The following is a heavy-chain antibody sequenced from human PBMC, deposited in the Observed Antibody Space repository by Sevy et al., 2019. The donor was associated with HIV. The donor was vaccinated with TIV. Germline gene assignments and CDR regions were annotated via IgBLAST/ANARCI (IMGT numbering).Heavy chain of an antibody. J-gene: IGHJ4*02. Sequence: ASVKVSCKASGGTFSSYAISWVRQAPGQGLEWMGGIIPIFGTANYAQKFQGRVTITADESTSTAYMELSSLRSEDTAVYYCARDVTGDYATFDYWGQGTLVTVSS. D-gene: IGHD3-9*01. V-gene: IGHV1-69*13. CDR3: ARDVTGDYATFDY. CDR2: IIPIFGTA. CDR1: GGTFSSYA.